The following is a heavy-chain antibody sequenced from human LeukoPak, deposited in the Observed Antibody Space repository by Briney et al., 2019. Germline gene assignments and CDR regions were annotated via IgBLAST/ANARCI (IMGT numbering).Heavy chain of an antibody. CDR3: AKGRVGHSPGYYYGNDAFDI. V-gene: IGHV3-66*01. CDR1: GFTVSTNY. Sequence: GGSLRLSCAASGFTVSTNYMTWVRQAPGKGLEWVSVIYSGGSTYYADSVKGRFTISRDNSKNTLYLQMNSLRAEDTAVYYCAKGRVGHSPGYYYGNDAFDIWGQGTMVTVSS. D-gene: IGHD3-22*01. CDR2: IYSGGST. J-gene: IGHJ3*02.